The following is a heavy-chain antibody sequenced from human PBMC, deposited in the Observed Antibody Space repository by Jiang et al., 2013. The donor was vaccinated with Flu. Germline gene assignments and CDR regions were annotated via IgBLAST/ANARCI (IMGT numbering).Heavy chain of an antibody. CDR2: IYYGGST. Sequence: PGLVKPSETLSLTCTVSGGSIRSNSYYWGWIRQPPGKGLEWIGNIYYGGSTYCTPSLKSRVTISIDTSKNQFSLNLSSVTAADTAVYYCARWPYDTFYAFDIWGQGTMVTVSS. V-gene: IGHV4-39*07. D-gene: IGHD3-22*01. J-gene: IGHJ3*02. CDR3: ARWPYDTFYAFDI. CDR1: GGSIRSNSYY.